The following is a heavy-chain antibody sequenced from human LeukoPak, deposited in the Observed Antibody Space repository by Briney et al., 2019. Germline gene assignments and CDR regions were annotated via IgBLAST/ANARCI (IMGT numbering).Heavy chain of an antibody. J-gene: IGHJ4*02. V-gene: IGHV1-3*01. Sequence: GASVKVSCKASGYTFTSYAMHWVRQAPGQRLEWMGWINAGNGNTKYSQKFQGRVTMTTDTSTSTAYMELRSLRSDDTAVYYCARDPPRARRDGYNWDYWGQGTLVTVSS. D-gene: IGHD5-24*01. CDR1: GYTFTSYA. CDR3: ARDPPRARRDGYNWDY. CDR2: INAGNGNT.